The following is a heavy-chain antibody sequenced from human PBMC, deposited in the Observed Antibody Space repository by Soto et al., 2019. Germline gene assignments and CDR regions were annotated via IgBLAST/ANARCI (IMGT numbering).Heavy chain of an antibody. V-gene: IGHV1-3*01. CDR1: GYTFTSYA. CDR3: ARQGGRDYGMDV. J-gene: IGHJ6*02. CDR2: INAGNGNT. Sequence: GASVNVSCKASGYTFTSYAMHWVRQAPGQRLELMGWINAGNGNTKYSQKFQGRVTITRXXXXXXAXMXLXSXRSEXTAVYYCARQGGRDYGMDVWGQGTTVTVSS.